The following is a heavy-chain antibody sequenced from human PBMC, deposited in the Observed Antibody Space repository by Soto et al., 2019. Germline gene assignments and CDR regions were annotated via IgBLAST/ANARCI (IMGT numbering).Heavy chain of an antibody. D-gene: IGHD3-22*01. J-gene: IGHJ4*02. V-gene: IGHV4-31*03. CDR2: IYYSGST. CDR1: GVSISSGGYY. Sequence: QVQLQESGPGLVKPSQTLSLTCTVSGVSISSGGYYWSWIRQHPGKGLEWIGYIYYSGSTSYHPTLKSRVTISVDSSKNQYYLKLSSVTAADTAMYYYATFHPSEPYYYDLFPAYYFDYWGQGTLVTVSS. CDR3: ATFHPSEPYYYDLFPAYYFDY.